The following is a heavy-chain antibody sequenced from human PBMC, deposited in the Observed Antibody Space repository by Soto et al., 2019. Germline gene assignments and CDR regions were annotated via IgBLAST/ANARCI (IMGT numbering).Heavy chain of an antibody. Sequence: QVQLVESGGGVVQPGRSLRLSCAASGFTFSSYGMHWVRQAPGKGLEWVAVIWYDGSNKYYADSVKGRFTISRDNSXXTLYLKMNSLRAEDTAVYYCAREGRAAREVYYFDYWGQGTLVTVSS. CDR3: AREGRAAREVYYFDY. J-gene: IGHJ4*02. CDR1: GFTFSSYG. CDR2: IWYDGSNK. D-gene: IGHD6-6*01. V-gene: IGHV3-33*01.